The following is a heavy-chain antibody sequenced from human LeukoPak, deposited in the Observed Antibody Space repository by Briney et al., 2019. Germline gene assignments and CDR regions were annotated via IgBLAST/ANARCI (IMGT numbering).Heavy chain of an antibody. CDR2: ISSSSSYI. Sequence: GGSLRLSCAASGFTFSSYSMNWVRQAPGKGLEWVSSISSSSSYIYYTDSVKGRFTISRDNAKNSLYLQMNSLRAEDTAVYYCARTGMVAVFDYWGQGTLVTVSS. J-gene: IGHJ4*02. CDR1: GFTFSSYS. CDR3: ARTGMVAVFDY. V-gene: IGHV3-21*01. D-gene: IGHD6-19*01.